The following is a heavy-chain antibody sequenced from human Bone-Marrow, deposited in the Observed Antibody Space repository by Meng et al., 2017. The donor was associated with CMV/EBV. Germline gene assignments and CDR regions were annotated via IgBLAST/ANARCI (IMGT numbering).Heavy chain of an antibody. V-gene: IGHV3-21*01. D-gene: IGHD5-24*01. Sequence: SCAASGSTFSSYGMNWVRQAPGKGLEWVSSISSSGSYIYYADSVKSRFTISRDNAKNSLSLQMNSLRAEDTAVYYCARDRSHGYFFDYWGQGTLVTVSS. CDR3: ARDRSHGYFFDY. CDR1: GSTFSSYG. J-gene: IGHJ4*02. CDR2: ISSSGSYI.